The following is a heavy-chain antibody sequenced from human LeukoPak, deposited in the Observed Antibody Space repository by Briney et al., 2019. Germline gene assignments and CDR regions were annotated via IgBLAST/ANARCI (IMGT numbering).Heavy chain of an antibody. D-gene: IGHD3-22*01. CDR1: GFTFSSYA. CDR2: TSGSGDST. J-gene: IGHJ4*02. Sequence: GGSLRLSCAASGFTFSSYAMSWVRQAPGKGLEWVSTTSGSGDSTYYADSVKGRFTISRDNSKNTLYLQMGSLSAEDTAVYYCAKAMTYYYDTSYFDYWGQGTLLTVSS. V-gene: IGHV3-23*01. CDR3: AKAMTYYYDTSYFDY.